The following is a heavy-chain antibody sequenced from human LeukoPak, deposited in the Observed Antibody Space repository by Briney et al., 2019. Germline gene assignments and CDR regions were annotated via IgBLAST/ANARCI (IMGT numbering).Heavy chain of an antibody. V-gene: IGHV1-24*01. CDR1: GYTLTELS. D-gene: IGHD2-21*01. Sequence: ASVKVSCKVSGYTLTELSMHWVRQAPGKGLEWMGGFDPEDGETIYAQKFQGRVTMTEDTSTDTAYMELSSLRPEDTAAYYCATRVANYYYGMDVWGKGTTVTVSS. CDR3: ATRVANYYYGMDV. CDR2: FDPEDGET. J-gene: IGHJ6*04.